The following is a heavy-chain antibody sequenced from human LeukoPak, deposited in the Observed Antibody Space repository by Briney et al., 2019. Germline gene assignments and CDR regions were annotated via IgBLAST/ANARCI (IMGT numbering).Heavy chain of an antibody. D-gene: IGHD6-19*01. Sequence: PSETLSLTCTVSGGSISSSSYYWGWIRQPPGKGLEWIGSIYYSGSTYYNPSLKSRVTISVDTSKNQFSLKLSSVTAADTAVYYCARARSSGWYFNYWGQGTLVTVSS. V-gene: IGHV4-39*07. CDR3: ARARSSGWYFNY. J-gene: IGHJ4*02. CDR1: GGSISSSSYY. CDR2: IYYSGST.